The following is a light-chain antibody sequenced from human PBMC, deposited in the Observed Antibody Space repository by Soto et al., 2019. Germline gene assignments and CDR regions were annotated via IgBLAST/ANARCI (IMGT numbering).Light chain of an antibody. CDR1: QSVSSSF. J-gene: IGKJ4*01. V-gene: IGKV3-20*01. Sequence: EIVLTQSPGTLSLSPGERATLSCRASQSVSSSFVAWYQQKPGQAPSLLIYGASSRATGIPGRFSGSGSGTDFTLTISRLEPEDVAVYYCQQYGSSPLTFGGGTKVEIK. CDR3: QQYGSSPLT. CDR2: GAS.